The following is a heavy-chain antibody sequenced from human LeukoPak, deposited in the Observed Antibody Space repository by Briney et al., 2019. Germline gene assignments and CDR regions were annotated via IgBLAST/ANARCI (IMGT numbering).Heavy chain of an antibody. J-gene: IGHJ6*02. D-gene: IGHD6-13*01. Sequence: GGSLRLSCTASGFTFGGYAMSWVRQAPGKRLEWVSSISGGSEDTYYADSVKGRFTISRDNSKTTLYLQMNSLRAEDTAVYYCARTIAQYSNSWLYFYYGLDVWGQGTTVTVSS. CDR2: ISGGSEDT. V-gene: IGHV3-23*01. CDR3: ARTIAQYSNSWLYFYYGLDV. CDR1: GFTFGGYA.